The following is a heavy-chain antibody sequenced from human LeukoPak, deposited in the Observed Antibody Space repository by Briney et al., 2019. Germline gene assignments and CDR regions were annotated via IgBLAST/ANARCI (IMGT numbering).Heavy chain of an antibody. CDR3: ARDLKQQLVPGFYWENSGVHDAFDI. J-gene: IGHJ3*02. D-gene: IGHD6-13*01. CDR1: GFTFSSYS. Sequence: GGSLRLSCAASGFTFSSYSMNWVRQAPGKGLEWVSYISSSRSTIYYADSVKGRFTISRDNAKNSLYLQMNSLRAEDTAVYYCARDLKQQLVPGFYWENSGVHDAFDIWGQGTMVTVSS. V-gene: IGHV3-48*01. CDR2: ISSSRSTI.